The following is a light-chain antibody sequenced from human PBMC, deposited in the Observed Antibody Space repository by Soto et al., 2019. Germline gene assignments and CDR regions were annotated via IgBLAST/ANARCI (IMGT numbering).Light chain of an antibody. V-gene: IGKV3-20*01. CDR3: QQYGSSFSIT. CDR2: GAS. Sequence: EIVLTQSPGTLSLSPGERATLSCRASQSVSSTSLAWYEQKPGQAPRLLIYGASSRATGIPDRFSGSGSGTDFTLTISRLEPEDFAVYYCQQYGSSFSITFGQGTRLEIK. CDR1: QSVSSTS. J-gene: IGKJ5*01.